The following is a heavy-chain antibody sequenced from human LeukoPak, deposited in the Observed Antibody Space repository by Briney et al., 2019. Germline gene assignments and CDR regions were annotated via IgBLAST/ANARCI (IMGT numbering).Heavy chain of an antibody. CDR3: AKGGGGHCSGGFCSNFDY. J-gene: IGHJ4*02. CDR1: GFTFTTYA. D-gene: IGHD2-15*01. V-gene: IGHV3-23*01. CDR2: ISASGGTT. Sequence: PGRSLRLSCAASGFTFTTYAMNWVRQAPGKGLEWVSGISASGGTTYYADSVKGRFTISRDNSKMTLYLQMNSLRGEDTALYYCAKGGGGHCSGGFCSNFDYWGQGAQVTVSA.